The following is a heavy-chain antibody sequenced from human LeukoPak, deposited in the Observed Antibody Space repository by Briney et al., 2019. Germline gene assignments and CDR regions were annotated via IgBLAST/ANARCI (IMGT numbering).Heavy chain of an antibody. CDR1: GGSIKSFY. J-gene: IGHJ6*02. CDR3: ARGRYDNLTGHLARLDV. CDR2: VFSRGTT. D-gene: IGHD3-9*01. V-gene: IGHV4-4*07. Sequence: TSETLSLTCTVSGGSIKSFYWSWIRQPAGKGLEWVGRVFSRGTTNYNPSLKSRLTVSLDTSKNQFSLKLSSVTAADMAVYYCARGRYDNLTGHLARLDVWGQGTTVIVSS.